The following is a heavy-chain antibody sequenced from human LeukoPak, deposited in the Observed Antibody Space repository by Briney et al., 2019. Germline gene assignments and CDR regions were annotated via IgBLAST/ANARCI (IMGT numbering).Heavy chain of an antibody. CDR2: IYYSGST. V-gene: IGHV4-39*01. J-gene: IGHJ4*02. Sequence: SETLSLTCTVSGGSISSSSYYWSWIRQPPGKGLEWIGSIYYSGSTYYNPSLKSRVTISVDTSKNQFSLKLSSVTAADTAVYYCARKTAIQYFDYWGQGTLVTVSS. CDR1: GGSISSSSYY. CDR3: ARKTAIQYFDY.